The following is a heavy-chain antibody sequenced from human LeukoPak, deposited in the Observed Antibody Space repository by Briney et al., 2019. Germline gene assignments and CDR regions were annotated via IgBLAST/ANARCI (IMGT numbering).Heavy chain of an antibody. CDR2: INHSGSS. D-gene: IGHD1-20*01. Sequence: PSETLSLTCAVPNGSFSGYFWSWLRQPPGKGLEFIGDINHSGSSHYNPSLKNRAVMSIDTSKNECSLRLTSVTAADTAVYYCARGRGYNWDQIYFVYWGHGTLVTVSS. V-gene: IGHV4-34*01. CDR1: NGSFSGYF. J-gene: IGHJ4*01. CDR3: ARGRGYNWDQIYFVY.